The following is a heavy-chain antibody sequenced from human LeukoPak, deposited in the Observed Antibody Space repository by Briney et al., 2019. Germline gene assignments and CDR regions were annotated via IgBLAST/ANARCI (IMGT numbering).Heavy chain of an antibody. CDR2: ISSSGSTI. Sequence: GGSLRLSCAASGFTFSDYYMSWIRQAPGKGLEWVSYISSSGSTIYYADSVKGRFTISRDNAKNSLYLQMNSLRAEDTAVYYCARAAVAGMFNYYYGMDVWGQGTTVTVSS. J-gene: IGHJ6*02. V-gene: IGHV3-11*01. D-gene: IGHD6-19*01. CDR3: ARAAVAGMFNYYYGMDV. CDR1: GFTFSDYY.